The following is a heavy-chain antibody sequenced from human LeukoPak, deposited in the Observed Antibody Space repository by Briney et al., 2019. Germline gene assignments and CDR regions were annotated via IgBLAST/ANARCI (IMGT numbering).Heavy chain of an antibody. CDR1: GYSFTRYW. Sequence: GESLKISCKASGYSFTRYWISWVRQTPGKGLEWMGITYPGDSDTAYSPSFQGQVTISADKSITTAYLQWSSLKASDTGIYYCARRLRFAEGAYFDYWGRGTLVTVSS. CDR3: ARRLRFAEGAYFDY. D-gene: IGHD3-16*01. J-gene: IGHJ4*02. V-gene: IGHV5-51*01. CDR2: TYPGDSDT.